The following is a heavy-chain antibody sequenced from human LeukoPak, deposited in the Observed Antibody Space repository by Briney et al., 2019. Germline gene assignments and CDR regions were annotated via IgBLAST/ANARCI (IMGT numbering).Heavy chain of an antibody. Sequence: AGGSLRLSCAASGFTFSNYNMNWVRQTPGKGLEWVSSITRDSIYTFYADSVKGRFTISRDNSKNTLYLQMNSLRAEDTAVYYCAKDFISAGIAVAGTFDYWGQGTLVTVSS. CDR1: GFTFSNYN. J-gene: IGHJ4*02. V-gene: IGHV3-21*01. CDR2: ITRDSIYT. D-gene: IGHD6-19*01. CDR3: AKDFISAGIAVAGTFDY.